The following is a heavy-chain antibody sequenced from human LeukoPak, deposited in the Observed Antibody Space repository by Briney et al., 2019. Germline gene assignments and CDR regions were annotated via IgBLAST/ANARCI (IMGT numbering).Heavy chain of an antibody. J-gene: IGHJ4*02. V-gene: IGHV3-23*01. CDR2: ISGSGGST. CDR3: AKDFGSSPGFDY. Sequence: GGSLRLSCAASEFTFSSYAMSWVRQAPGKGLEWVSAISGSGGSTYYADSVKGRFTISRDNSKNTLNLQMNSLRAEDRAVYYCAKDFGSSPGFDYWGQGTLVTVSS. D-gene: IGHD3-16*01. CDR1: EFTFSSYA.